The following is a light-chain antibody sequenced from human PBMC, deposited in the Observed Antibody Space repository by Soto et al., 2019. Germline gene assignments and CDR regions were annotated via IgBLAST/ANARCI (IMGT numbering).Light chain of an antibody. J-gene: IGKJ4*01. CDR3: QQYGTSPLT. CDR1: QSVSSN. CDR2: DAS. V-gene: IGKV3D-15*02. Sequence: EIVMTQSPATLSVSPGERATLSCRASQSVSSNLAWYQQKPGQAPRLLIYDASNRATGIPARFSGSGSGTDFTLTIDNLEPEDFAMYYCQQYGTSPLTFGGGTKVDIK.